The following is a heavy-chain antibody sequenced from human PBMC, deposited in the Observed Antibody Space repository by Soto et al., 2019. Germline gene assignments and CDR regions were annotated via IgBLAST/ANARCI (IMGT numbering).Heavy chain of an antibody. CDR2: ISYDGSNK. CDR1: GFTFSSYA. CDR3: ARDLGYSYGTERDFDY. J-gene: IGHJ4*02. Sequence: PGGSLRLSCAASGFTFSSYAMHWVRQAPGKGLEWVAVISYDGSNKYYADSVKGRFTISRDNSKNTLYLQMNSLRAEDTAVYYCARDLGYSYGTERDFDYWGQGSLVTVSS. D-gene: IGHD5-18*01. V-gene: IGHV3-30-3*01.